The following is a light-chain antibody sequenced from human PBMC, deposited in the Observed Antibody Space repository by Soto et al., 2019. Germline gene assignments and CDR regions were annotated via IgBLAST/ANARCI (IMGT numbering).Light chain of an antibody. J-gene: IGKJ2*01. CDR1: QSISSY. V-gene: IGKV1-39*01. CDR3: HQTFSAPVT. Sequence: DIQMTQSPSSLSASVGDRVTITCRASQSISSYLNWYQQKPGEAPKILIYAASTLQSGVPIRFSGRGSRPDFSLHISSLQPEDFATYYCHQTFSAPVTFGQGTRLEIK. CDR2: AAS.